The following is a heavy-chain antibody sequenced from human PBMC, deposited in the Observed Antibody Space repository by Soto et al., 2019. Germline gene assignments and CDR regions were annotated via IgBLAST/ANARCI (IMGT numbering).Heavy chain of an antibody. Sequence: PSETLSLTCAVYGGSFSGYYWSWIRQPPGKGLEWIGEINHSGSTNYNPSLKSRVTISVDTSKNQFSLQLNSVTAADTAVYYCTKQKGDSRIYNGKDVWGQGTTVTVSS. J-gene: IGHJ6*02. D-gene: IGHD2-21*02. CDR2: INHSGST. CDR1: GGSFSGYY. CDR3: TKQKGDSRIYNGKDV. V-gene: IGHV4-34*01.